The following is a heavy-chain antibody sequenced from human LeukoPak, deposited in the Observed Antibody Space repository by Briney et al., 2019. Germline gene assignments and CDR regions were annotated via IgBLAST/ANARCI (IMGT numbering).Heavy chain of an antibody. Sequence: SETLSLTCTVSGYSISSGYYWGWIRQPPGKGLEWFGSIYRSGTTYYNPSLKSRVTISVDTSKNQFSLKLSSVTAADTAVYYCARDGMGASLDAFDIWGQGTMVTVSS. D-gene: IGHD1-26*01. J-gene: IGHJ3*02. CDR3: ARDGMGASLDAFDI. CDR2: IYRSGTT. CDR1: GYSISSGYY. V-gene: IGHV4-38-2*02.